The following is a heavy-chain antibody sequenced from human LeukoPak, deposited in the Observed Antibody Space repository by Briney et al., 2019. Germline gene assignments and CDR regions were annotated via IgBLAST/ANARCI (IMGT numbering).Heavy chain of an antibody. CDR1: GGSFSSYY. Sequence: SETLSLTCTVSGGSFSSYYWSWIRQPAGKGLEWVGRIYTSGSTNYNPSLKSRVTMSVDTSKNQFSLKLSSGTAADTAVYYCARDPGGYDASFDYWGQGTLVTVSS. CDR3: ARDPGGYDASFDY. CDR2: IYTSGST. D-gene: IGHD3-16*01. V-gene: IGHV4-4*07. J-gene: IGHJ4*02.